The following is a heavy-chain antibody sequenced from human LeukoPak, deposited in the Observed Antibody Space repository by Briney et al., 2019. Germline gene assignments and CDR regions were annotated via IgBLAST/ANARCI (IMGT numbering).Heavy chain of an antibody. Sequence: GGSLRLSCAVSGLTFSSSWMDWVRQAPGKGLEWVASINPDGIKRYSADSVKGRFTISRDNARNSLYLQMNSLRAEDTAVYYCARDRNVGGATTDFGLWGQGTVVTVSS. J-gene: IGHJ4*02. V-gene: IGHV3-7*01. D-gene: IGHD1-26*01. CDR3: ARDRNVGGATTDFGL. CDR2: INPDGIKR. CDR1: GLTFSSSW.